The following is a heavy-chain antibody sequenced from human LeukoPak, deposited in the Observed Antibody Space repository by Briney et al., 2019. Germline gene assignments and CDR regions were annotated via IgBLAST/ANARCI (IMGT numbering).Heavy chain of an antibody. CDR3: AREPHSDYSDHTDAFDI. J-gene: IGHJ3*02. V-gene: IGHV3-74*01. CDR1: GFTFSSYW. D-gene: IGHD4-17*01. CDR2: ISVDARSK. Sequence: PGGSLRLSCAASGFTFSSYWMHWVRQAPGKGLVWVSRISVDARSKSNADSVEGRFTISRDNAKNTLYLQMNSLRAEDTAVYFCAREPHSDYSDHTDAFDIWGQGTMVTVSS.